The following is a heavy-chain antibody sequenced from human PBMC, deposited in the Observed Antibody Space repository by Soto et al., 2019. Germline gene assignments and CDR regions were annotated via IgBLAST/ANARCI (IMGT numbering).Heavy chain of an antibody. J-gene: IGHJ4*02. D-gene: IGHD5-18*01. Sequence: QVQLVQSGAEVKKPGSSVKVSCKASGGTFSSYTISWVRQAPGQGLEWMGRIIPILGIANYAQKFQGRVTITADKSPSTAYMELSSLRSEDTAVYYCARDLRYRYGIYYWGQGTQVTVSS. V-gene: IGHV1-69*08. CDR3: ARDLRYRYGIYY. CDR1: GGTFSSYT. CDR2: IIPILGIA.